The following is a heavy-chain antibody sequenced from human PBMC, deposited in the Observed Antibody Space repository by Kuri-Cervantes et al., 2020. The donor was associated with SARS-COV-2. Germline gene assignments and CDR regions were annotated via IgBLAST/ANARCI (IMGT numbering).Heavy chain of an antibody. CDR3: ARIPYSDR. V-gene: IGHV3-53*01. J-gene: IGHJ5*02. CDR2: FYSNGDT. Sequence: GESLKISCAVSGLTVSNNFMTWVRQAPGKGLEIVSMFYSNGDTFYADSVRGRFTMSRDNSKNTVYLQMNSLRVEDTAVYYCARIPYSDRWGQGTLVTVSS. CDR1: GLTVSNNF. D-gene: IGHD2-21*01.